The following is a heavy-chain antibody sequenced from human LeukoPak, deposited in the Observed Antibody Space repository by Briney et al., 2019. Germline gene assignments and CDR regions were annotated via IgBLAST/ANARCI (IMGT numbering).Heavy chain of an antibody. D-gene: IGHD1-26*01. CDR3: ARVGGSYWGWFDP. CDR1: GFTFSSYS. V-gene: IGHV3-21*01. J-gene: IGHJ5*02. Sequence: GGSLRLSCAASGFTFSSYSMNWVRQAPGKGLEWVSSISGSSSYIYYADSVKGRFTISRDNAKNSLYLQMNSLRAEDTAVYYCARVGGSYWGWFDPWGQGTLVTVSS. CDR2: ISGSSSYI.